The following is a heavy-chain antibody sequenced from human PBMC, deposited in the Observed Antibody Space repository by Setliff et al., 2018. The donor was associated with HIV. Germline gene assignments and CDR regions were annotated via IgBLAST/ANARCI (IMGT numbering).Heavy chain of an antibody. V-gene: IGHV4-59*11. CDR1: GASITSHY. J-gene: IGHJ4*02. Sequence: PSETLSLTCTVSGASITSHYWSWIRQSPGRELEWIGYIYSTGSTNYNPSLQSRVSISIDASKNKFSLKVTSVTSADTAVYYFAKGAGFYCDHTFDYWGRGNLVTVSS. D-gene: IGHD2-21*01. CDR2: IYSTGST. CDR3: AKGAGFYCDHTFDY.